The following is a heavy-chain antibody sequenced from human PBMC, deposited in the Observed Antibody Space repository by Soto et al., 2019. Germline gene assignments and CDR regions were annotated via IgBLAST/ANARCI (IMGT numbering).Heavy chain of an antibody. D-gene: IGHD4-17*01. V-gene: IGHV3-21*01. CDR2: ISSSSTYM. CDR3: ARGGVDDYRDKSFDS. Sequence: EVQLVESGGGLVKPGGSLRLSCAASRFSFSIYTMNWVRQAPGKGLEWVSYISSSSTYMYYADSVKGRFTISRDNAKNSLYMQFDSLRAADTAVYYCARGGVDDYRDKSFDSWGQGTLVTVSS. CDR1: RFSFSIYT. J-gene: IGHJ4*02.